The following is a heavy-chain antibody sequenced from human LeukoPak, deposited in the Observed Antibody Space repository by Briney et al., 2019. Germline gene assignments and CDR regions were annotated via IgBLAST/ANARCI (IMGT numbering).Heavy chain of an antibody. CDR3: ARVVSIAAPFPDY. CDR2: INHSGST. V-gene: IGHV4-34*01. D-gene: IGHD6-6*01. J-gene: IGHJ4*02. CDR1: GGSFSGYY. Sequence: PSETLSLTCAVYGGSFSGYYWSWIRQPPGKGLEWIGEINHSGSTNYNPSLKSRVTISVDTSKNQFSLKLSSVTAADTAVYCCARVVSIAAPFPDYWGQGTLVTVSS.